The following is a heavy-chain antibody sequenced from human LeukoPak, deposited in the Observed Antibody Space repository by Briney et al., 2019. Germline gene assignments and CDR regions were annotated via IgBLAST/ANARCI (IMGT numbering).Heavy chain of an antibody. CDR2: VYYSGNT. V-gene: IGHV4-39*07. D-gene: IGHD5-12*01. CDR3: ARGGSVVATPFDY. J-gene: IGHJ4*02. Sequence: SETLSLTCTVSGGSISSFSYYWGWVRQPPGKGLEWIGNVYYSGNTKYNPSLKSRVTISVDTSRNKFSLKLNSVTAADTAMYYCARGGSVVATPFDYWGQGTLVTVSS. CDR1: GGSISSFSYY.